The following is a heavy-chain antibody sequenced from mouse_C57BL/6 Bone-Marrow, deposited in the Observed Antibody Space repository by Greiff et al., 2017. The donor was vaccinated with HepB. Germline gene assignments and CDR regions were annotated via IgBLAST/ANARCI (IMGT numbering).Heavy chain of an antibody. CDR1: GYTFTSYD. CDR2: IYPRDGST. D-gene: IGHD2-4*01. V-gene: IGHV1-85*01. CDR3: ARRYYDYDGAWFAY. Sequence: SGPELVKPGASVKLSCKASGYTFTSYDINWVKQRPGQGLEWIGWIYPRDGSTKYNEKFKGKATLTVDTSSSTAYMELHSLTSEDSAVYFCARRYYDYDGAWFAYWGQGTLVTVSA. J-gene: IGHJ3*01.